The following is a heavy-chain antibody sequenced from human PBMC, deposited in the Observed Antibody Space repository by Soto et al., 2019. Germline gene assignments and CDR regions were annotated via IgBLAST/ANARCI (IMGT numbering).Heavy chain of an antibody. Sequence: QVQLVQSGAEVKKPGSSVKVSCKASGGTFSSYTISWVRQAPGQGLEWMGRIIPILGIANYAQKFQGRVKMNAKKSTSAADREVSSLISEDTAVYYCASPGGVEMATMGGEFWGQGTLVTVSS. CDR2: IIPILGIA. J-gene: IGHJ4*02. CDR3: ASPGGVEMATMGGEF. CDR1: GGTFSSYT. V-gene: IGHV1-69*02. D-gene: IGHD3-16*01.